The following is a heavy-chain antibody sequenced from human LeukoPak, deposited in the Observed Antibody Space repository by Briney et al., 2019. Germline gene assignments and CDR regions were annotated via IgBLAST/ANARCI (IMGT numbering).Heavy chain of an antibody. CDR2: IYSDNT. V-gene: IGHV3-66*01. J-gene: IGHJ5*02. Sequence: GGSLRLSCAVSGFSFSDAWMSWVRQAPGKGLEWVSFIYSDNTHYSDSVKGRFTISRDNSKNTLYLQMNSLRAEDTAVYYCARDQSSVAGTTYNWFDPWGQGTLVTVSS. CDR1: GFSFSDAW. CDR3: ARDQSSVAGTTYNWFDP. D-gene: IGHD6-19*01.